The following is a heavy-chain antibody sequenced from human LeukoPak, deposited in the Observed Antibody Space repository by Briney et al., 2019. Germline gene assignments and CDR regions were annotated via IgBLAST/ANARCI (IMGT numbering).Heavy chain of an antibody. CDR3: ARDTQGAPVNWFDP. V-gene: IGHV1-2*02. CDR2: INPNSGGT. Sequence: GASVKVSCKASGYTFTGYYMHWVRQAPGQGLEWMGWINPNSGGTNYAQKFQGRVTMTRDTSISTAYMELSRLRSDDTAVYYCARDTQGAPVNWFDPWGQGTLVTVSS. D-gene: IGHD1-14*01. J-gene: IGHJ5*02. CDR1: GYTFTGYY.